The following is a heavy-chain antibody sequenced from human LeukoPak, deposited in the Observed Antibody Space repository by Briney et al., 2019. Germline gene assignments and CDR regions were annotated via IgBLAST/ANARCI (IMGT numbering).Heavy chain of an antibody. J-gene: IGHJ1*01. Sequence: GSLRLSCAASGFTVSSNYMSWIRQSPGKGLEWIGEITHNGSTTFNPSLKSRLTISVDTSKNQFSLKLTSVTAADASVYFCARGFCRGESCSSAEYFQHWGQGTLVTVSS. V-gene: IGHV4-34*01. CDR3: ARGFCRGESCSSAEYFQH. D-gene: IGHD2-15*01. CDR1: GFTVSSNY. CDR2: ITHNGST.